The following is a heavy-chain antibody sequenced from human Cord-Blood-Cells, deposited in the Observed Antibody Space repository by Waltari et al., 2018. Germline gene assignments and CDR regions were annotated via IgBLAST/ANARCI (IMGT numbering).Heavy chain of an antibody. J-gene: IGHJ3*02. CDR3: ARRSFLAGAFDI. CDR2: RKQDGSEK. V-gene: IGHV3-7*01. CDR1: GFTFSSYW. D-gene: IGHD1-26*01. Sequence: EVQLVESGGGLVQPGGSLRLSCAASGFTFSSYWMIWVRQAPGKGLEWVANRKQDGSEKYYVDSVKVRFTSARDNAKNSLYLQMNSLRAEDTAVYYCARRSFLAGAFDIWGQGTMVTVSS.